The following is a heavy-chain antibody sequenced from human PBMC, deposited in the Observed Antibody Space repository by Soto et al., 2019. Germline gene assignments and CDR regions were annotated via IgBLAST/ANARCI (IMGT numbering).Heavy chain of an antibody. V-gene: IGHV3-53*01. J-gene: IGHJ3*02. D-gene: IGHD3-10*01. CDR1: GFTVSSNY. CDR3: ASFRKNYGSGDYGAFDI. CDR2: IYSGGST. Sequence: GGSLRLSCAASGFTVSSNYMSWVRQAPGKGLEWVSVIYSGGSTYYADSGKGRFTISRDNSKNTLYLQMNSLRAEDTAVYYCASFRKNYGSGDYGAFDIWGQGTMVTVS.